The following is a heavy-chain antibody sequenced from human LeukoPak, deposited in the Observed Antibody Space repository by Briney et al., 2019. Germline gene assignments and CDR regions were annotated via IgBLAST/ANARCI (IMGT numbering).Heavy chain of an antibody. J-gene: IGHJ4*02. Sequence: GGSLRLSCAASGFTFSSYTMNWVRQAPGKGLGWVSSITSSSSYIYYTDSVKGRFTISRDNSKNTLYLQMNSLRAEDTAVYYCAKLREWELPDLFDYWGQGTLVTVSS. D-gene: IGHD1-26*01. CDR3: AKLREWELPDLFDY. V-gene: IGHV3-21*04. CDR2: ITSSSSYI. CDR1: GFTFSSYT.